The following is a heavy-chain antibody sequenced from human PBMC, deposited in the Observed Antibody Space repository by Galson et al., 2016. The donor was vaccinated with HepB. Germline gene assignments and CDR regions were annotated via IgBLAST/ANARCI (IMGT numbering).Heavy chain of an antibody. CDR1: GFTFSGHA. CDR2: ISYDGRYE. CDR3: ARDTSGDNEYFHY. D-gene: IGHD3-3*01. Sequence: SLRLSCAASGFTFSGHAMHWVRQAPAKGLEWVAVISYDGRYERYPDSVKGRFTISRDNSKKTLYLQMNSLRVEDTALYYCARDTSGDNEYFHYWGQGTLVTVSS. V-gene: IGHV3-30*04. J-gene: IGHJ1*01.